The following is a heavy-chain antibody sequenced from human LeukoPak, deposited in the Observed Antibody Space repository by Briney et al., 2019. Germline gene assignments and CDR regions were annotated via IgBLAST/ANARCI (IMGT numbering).Heavy chain of an antibody. D-gene: IGHD1-7*01. CDR2: ISGSGGST. CDR1: GFTFSSYA. Sequence: GGSPRLSCTASGFTFSSYAMNWVRQAPGKGLEWVSAISGSGGSTYYADSVRGRFTISRDNSKNTLYLQMNSLRAEDTAVYYCAKGQGYNWDYVFDPWGQGTLVTVSS. J-gene: IGHJ5*02. V-gene: IGHV3-23*01. CDR3: AKGQGYNWDYVFDP.